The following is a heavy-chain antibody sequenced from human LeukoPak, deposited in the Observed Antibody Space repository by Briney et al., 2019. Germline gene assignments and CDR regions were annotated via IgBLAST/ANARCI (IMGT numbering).Heavy chain of an antibody. V-gene: IGHV3-15*01. J-gene: IGHJ4*02. CDR2: IKTKTDGGTT. Sequence: GGSLRLSCAASGFTFTNAWMTWVRQAPGKGLEWVGCIKTKTDGGTTDYAAPVKGRFTISRDDSRNTLFLQMNSLKAEDTAVYYCSTVSKWRFAGSYVNDYWGQGTLVTVSS. CDR1: GFTFTNAW. D-gene: IGHD1-26*01. CDR3: STVSKWRFAGSYVNDY.